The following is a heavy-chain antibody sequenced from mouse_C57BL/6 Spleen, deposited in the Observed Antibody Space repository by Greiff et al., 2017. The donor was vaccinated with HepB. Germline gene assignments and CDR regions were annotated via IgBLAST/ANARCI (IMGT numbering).Heavy chain of an antibody. CDR3: ARSPTVGYFDV. V-gene: IGHV1-76*01. Sequence: VMLVESGAELVRPGASVKLSCKASGYTFTDYYINWVKQRPGQGLEWIARIYPGSGNTYYNEKFKGKATLTAEKSSSTAYMQLSSLTSEDSAVYFCARSPTVGYFDVWGTGTTVTVSS. CDR1: GYTFTDYY. CDR2: IYPGSGNT. J-gene: IGHJ1*03. D-gene: IGHD1-1*01.